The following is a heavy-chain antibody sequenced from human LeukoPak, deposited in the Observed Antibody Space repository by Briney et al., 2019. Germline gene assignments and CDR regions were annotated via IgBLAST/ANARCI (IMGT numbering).Heavy chain of an antibody. D-gene: IGHD6-6*01. J-gene: IGHJ3*02. Sequence: PSGTLSLTCVVSGGSISSSNWWSWVRQPPEKGLEWIGEIYHSGSTNYNPSLKSRVTISVDTSKNQFSLKLSSVTAADTAVYYCARADSEYSSSNRYAFDIWGQGTMVTVSS. CDR3: ARADSEYSSSNRYAFDI. CDR1: GGSISSSNW. CDR2: IYHSGST. V-gene: IGHV4-4*02.